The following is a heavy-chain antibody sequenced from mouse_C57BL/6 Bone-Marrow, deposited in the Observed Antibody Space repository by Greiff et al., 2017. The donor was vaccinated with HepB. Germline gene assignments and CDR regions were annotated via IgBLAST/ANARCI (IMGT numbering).Heavy chain of an antibody. CDR2: ITHSGET. CDR3: AGASYYSNYEFAY. V-gene: IGHV12-3*01. D-gene: IGHD2-5*01. CDR1: GFPITSGYY. Sequence: LQESGPGLVKPSQSLFLTCSITGFPITSGYYWIWIRQSPGKPLEWMGYITHSGETFYNPSLQSPISITRETSKNQFFLQLNSVTTEDTAMYYCAGASYYSNYEFAYWGQGTLVTVSA. J-gene: IGHJ3*01.